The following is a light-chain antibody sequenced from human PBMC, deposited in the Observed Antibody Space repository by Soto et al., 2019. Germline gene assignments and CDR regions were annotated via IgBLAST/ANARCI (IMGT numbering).Light chain of an antibody. CDR1: ESVSTY. CDR3: PQRSSWPLI. Sequence: EVVLAQSPATLSLSPGDRATLSCRANESVSTYLAWYQQKPGQSPRLLIYDTSKRATGIPARFSGSGSGTDFTLTIVSLEPEDFVFYYCPQRSSWPLIFCGGTKVDI. V-gene: IGKV3-11*01. J-gene: IGKJ4*01. CDR2: DTS.